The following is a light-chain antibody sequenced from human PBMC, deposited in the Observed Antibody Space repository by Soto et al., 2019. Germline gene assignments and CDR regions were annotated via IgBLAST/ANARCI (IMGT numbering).Light chain of an antibody. CDR3: QQRSNWPRT. CDR1: QSVSSY. Sequence: EIVLTQSPATLSLSPGERATLSCRASQSVSSYLAWYQQKVGQAPRLLIYDASNRATGIPARFSGSGSGTDFSLTISNLEPEDFAVYYFQQRSNWPRTFGQGTKVEIK. V-gene: IGKV3-11*01. J-gene: IGKJ1*01. CDR2: DAS.